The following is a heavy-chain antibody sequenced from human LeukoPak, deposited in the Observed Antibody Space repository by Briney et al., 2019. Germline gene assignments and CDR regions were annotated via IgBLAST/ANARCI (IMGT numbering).Heavy chain of an antibody. Sequence: GGSLRLSCAASGFTFSSYSMNWVREAPGKGLEWVSYISSSSTTIYYADSVKGRFTISRDNAKNSLYLQINSLRDEDTAVYYCARDAQHLVDLYYYYYYMDVWGKGTTVTVSS. D-gene: IGHD6-13*01. J-gene: IGHJ6*03. CDR3: ARDAQHLVDLYYYYYYMDV. CDR2: ISSSSTTI. CDR1: GFTFSSYS. V-gene: IGHV3-48*02.